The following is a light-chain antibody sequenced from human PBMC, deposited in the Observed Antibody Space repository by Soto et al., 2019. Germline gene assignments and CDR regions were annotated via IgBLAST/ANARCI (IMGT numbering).Light chain of an antibody. CDR1: SSDVGGYNY. V-gene: IGLV2-14*01. J-gene: IGLJ1*01. CDR3: TSYTSSNTLDV. Sequence: QSALTQPASVSGSPGQSITISCTGSSSDVGGYNYVSWYQQHPGKAPKLMIYDARNRPSGVSTRFSGSKSGNTASLTISGLQAEDEADYYCTSYTSSNTLDVFGTGTKLTVL. CDR2: DAR.